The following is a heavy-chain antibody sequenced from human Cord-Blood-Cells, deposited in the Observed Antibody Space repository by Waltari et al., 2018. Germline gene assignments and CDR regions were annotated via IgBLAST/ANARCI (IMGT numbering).Heavy chain of an antibody. CDR2: IYYSGST. J-gene: IGHJ2*01. CDR3: ARRLRYFDWLSQGWYFDL. D-gene: IGHD3-9*01. V-gene: IGHV4-39*01. Sequence: QLQLQESGPGLVKPSETLSLTCTVSGGSISSSSYYWGWIRHPPGKGLEWIGGIYYSGSTYYNPSLKSRVTISVDTSKNQFSLKLSSVTAADTAVYYCARRLRYFDWLSQGWYFDLWGRGTLVTVSS. CDR1: GGSISSSSYY.